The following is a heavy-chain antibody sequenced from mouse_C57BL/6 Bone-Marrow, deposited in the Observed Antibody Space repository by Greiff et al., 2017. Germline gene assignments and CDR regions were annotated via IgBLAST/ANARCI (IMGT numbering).Heavy chain of an antibody. V-gene: IGHV3-6*01. Sequence: EVQLQESGPGLVKPSQSLSLTCSVTGYSITSGYYWNWIRQFPGNKLEWMGYISYAGSNNYNPSLKNRISITRDTSKNQFHLKLNSVTTEDTATYYCARDSSGFDYWGQGTTLTVSS. J-gene: IGHJ2*01. CDR3: ARDSSGFDY. CDR2: ISYAGSN. CDR1: GYSITSGYY. D-gene: IGHD3-2*02.